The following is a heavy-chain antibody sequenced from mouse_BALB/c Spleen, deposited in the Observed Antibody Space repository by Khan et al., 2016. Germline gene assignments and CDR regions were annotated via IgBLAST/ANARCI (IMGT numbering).Heavy chain of an antibody. CDR3: ARSPYDYDVGFAY. CDR1: GFNIKDTY. CDR2: IDPANGNT. V-gene: IGHV14-3*02. D-gene: IGHD2-4*01. J-gene: IGHJ3*01. Sequence: EVQLQESGAELVKPGASVKLSCTASGFNIKDTYMHWVKQRPEQGLEWIGRIDPANGNTKYDPKFQGKATITADTSSNTAYLQLRSLTSEDTAVYYCARSPYDYDVGFAYWGQGTLVTVSA.